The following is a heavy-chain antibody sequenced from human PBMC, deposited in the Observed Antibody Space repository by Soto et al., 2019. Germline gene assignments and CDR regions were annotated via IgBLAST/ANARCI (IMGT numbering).Heavy chain of an antibody. CDR3: ARSRRGAYSSGWYSPSGYYNYGIDV. CDR1: GYSFLNW. CDR2: IYPDDSDT. V-gene: IGHV5-51*01. J-gene: IGHJ6*02. Sequence: GESLKISCKGSGYSFLNWIGWVRQMPGKDLEWIGIIYPDDSDTKYSPSLQGQVSISADTSISTAYLQWTSLKASDTAMYYCARSRRGAYSSGWYSPSGYYNYGIDVWGQGTKVTVSS. D-gene: IGHD6-19*01.